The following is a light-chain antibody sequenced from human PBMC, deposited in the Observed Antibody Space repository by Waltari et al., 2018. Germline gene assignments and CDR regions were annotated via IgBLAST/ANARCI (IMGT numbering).Light chain of an antibody. CDR2: KAS. Sequence: DIQMTQSPSTLSASVGDRVTITCRASQSISSWLAWYQQKPGKAPNLLIYKASTLEGGVPSRFSGSGSGTEFTLSISSLQPDDFATYYCQHYNSSPWTFGQGTRVEIK. CDR3: QHYNSSPWT. CDR1: QSISSW. J-gene: IGKJ1*01. V-gene: IGKV1-5*03.